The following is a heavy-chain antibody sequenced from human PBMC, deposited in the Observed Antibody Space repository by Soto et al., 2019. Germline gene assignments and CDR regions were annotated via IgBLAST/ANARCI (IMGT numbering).Heavy chain of an antibody. D-gene: IGHD3-22*01. Sequence: GGSLRLSCAASGFTFSSYWMHWVRQAPGKGLVWVSRINSDGSSTSYADSVKGRFTISRDNAKNTLYLQMNSLRAEDTAVYYCARDGDSSGYYYVGWFDPWGQGTLVTVSS. CDR2: INSDGSST. J-gene: IGHJ5*02. V-gene: IGHV3-74*01. CDR1: GFTFSSYW. CDR3: ARDGDSSGYYYVGWFDP.